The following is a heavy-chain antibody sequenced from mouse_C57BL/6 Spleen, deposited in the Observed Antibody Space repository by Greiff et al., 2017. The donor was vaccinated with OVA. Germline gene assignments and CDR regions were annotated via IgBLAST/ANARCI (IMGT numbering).Heavy chain of an antibody. CDR2: IYPGDGDT. V-gene: IGHV1-80*01. CDR3: ARGSITTVVEDAMDY. J-gene: IGHJ4*01. CDR1: GYAFSSYW. D-gene: IGHD1-1*01. Sequence: VKLMESGAELVKPGASVKISCKASGYAFSSYWMNWVKQRPGKGLEWIGQIYPGDGDTNYNGKFKGKATLTADKSSSTAYMQLSSLTSEDSAVYFCARGSITTVVEDAMDYWGQGTSVTVSS.